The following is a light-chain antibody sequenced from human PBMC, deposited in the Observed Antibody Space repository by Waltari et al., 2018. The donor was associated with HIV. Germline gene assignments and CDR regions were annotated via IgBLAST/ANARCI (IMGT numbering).Light chain of an antibody. J-gene: IGKJ2*01. V-gene: IGKV4-1*01. CDR1: QSVLYSSNDINY. Sequence: DIVMTQSPDSLAVSLGERATINCKSSQSVLYSSNDINYLAWYQQRPGQPPKLLIYCASTRESGVPDRFSGSGSGTDFTLTISSLQAEDVAVYYCQQYYNTPHTFGQGTKLEIK. CDR3: QQYYNTPHT. CDR2: CAS.